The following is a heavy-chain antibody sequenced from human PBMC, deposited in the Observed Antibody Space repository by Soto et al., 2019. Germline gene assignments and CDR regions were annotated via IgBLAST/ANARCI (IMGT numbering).Heavy chain of an antibody. CDR2: ISGSGGST. V-gene: IGHV3-23*01. CDR3: AQDATGTLVSFDY. J-gene: IGHJ4*02. D-gene: IGHD1-1*01. Sequence: VQLLESGGGLVQPGGSLRLSCAASGFTFTSYAMSWVRQSQGKGLEWVSAISGSGGSTYYADSVKGLFTISRDNSKNTLYLQMNSLRAEDTAVYYCAQDATGTLVSFDYWGQGTLVTVSS. CDR1: GFTFTSYA.